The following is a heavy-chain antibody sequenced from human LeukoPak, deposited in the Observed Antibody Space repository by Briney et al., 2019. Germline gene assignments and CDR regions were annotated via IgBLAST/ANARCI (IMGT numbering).Heavy chain of an antibody. CDR3: ARDGASDLFKGGAYFLD. J-gene: IGHJ1*01. V-gene: IGHV3-30-3*01. D-gene: IGHD4/OR15-4a*01. CDR1: GFTFSTNA. CDR2: ISFDGSSD. Sequence: GGSLRLSCAASGFTFSTNAMHWVRQAPGKGLEWMAVISFDGSSDTYADPVEGRFTISRDNSKNTLYLQMNSLRNDDTAVYYCARDGASDLFKGGAYFLDWGQGALVTVSS.